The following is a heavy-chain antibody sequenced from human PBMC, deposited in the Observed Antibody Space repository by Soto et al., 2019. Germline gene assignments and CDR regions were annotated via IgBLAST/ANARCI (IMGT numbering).Heavy chain of an antibody. D-gene: IGHD3-3*01. CDR1: GYSFTSYW. Sequence: GESLKISCKGSGYSFTSYWIGWVRQMPGKGLEWMGIIYPGDSDTRYSPSFQGQVTISADKSISTAYLQWSSLKASDTAMYYCARHIPRGFWREANNWFDPWGQGTLVTVSS. V-gene: IGHV5-51*01. CDR2: IYPGDSDT. CDR3: ARHIPRGFWREANNWFDP. J-gene: IGHJ5*02.